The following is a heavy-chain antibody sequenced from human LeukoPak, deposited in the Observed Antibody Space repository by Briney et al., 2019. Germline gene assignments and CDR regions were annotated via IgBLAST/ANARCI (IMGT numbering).Heavy chain of an antibody. CDR3: AKDMSDEGRVWGDYFDY. Sequence: GGSLRLSCAASGFTFNAFWMHWVRQAPGKGLVWVSRINSDGSSIAYADSVKGRFTISRDNAKNSLYLQMNSLRAEDTALYYCAKDMSDEGRVWGDYFDYWGQGTLVTVSS. CDR1: GFTFNAFW. J-gene: IGHJ4*02. V-gene: IGHV3-74*01. D-gene: IGHD3-16*01. CDR2: INSDGSSI.